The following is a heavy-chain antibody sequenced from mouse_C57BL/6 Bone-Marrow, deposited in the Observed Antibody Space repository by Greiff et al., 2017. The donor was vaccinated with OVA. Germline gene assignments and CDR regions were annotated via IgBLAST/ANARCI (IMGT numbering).Heavy chain of an antibody. CDR3: ARQGYYYGSSYKFAY. CDR1: GFTFSSYG. CDR2: ISSGGSYT. D-gene: IGHD1-1*01. J-gene: IGHJ3*01. V-gene: IGHV5-6*01. Sequence: EVKVVESGGDLVKPGGSLKLSCAASGFTFSSYGMSWVRQTPDKRLEWVATISSGGSYTYYPDSVKGRFTISRDNAKNTLYLQMSSLKSEDTAMYYGARQGYYYGSSYKFAYWGQGTLVTVSA.